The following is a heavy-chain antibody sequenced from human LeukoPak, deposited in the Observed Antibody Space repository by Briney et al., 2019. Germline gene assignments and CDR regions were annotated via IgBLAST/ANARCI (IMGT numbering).Heavy chain of an antibody. CDR3: AKDYDSGSYFFDY. CDR2: ISYDGSNK. Sequence: GGSLRLSCAASGFTFSSYGMHWVRQAPGKGLEWVAVISYDGSNKYYADFVKGRFTISRDNSKNTLYLQMNSLRTEDTAVYYCAKDYDSGSYFFDYWGQGTLVTVSS. V-gene: IGHV3-30*18. D-gene: IGHD3-10*01. CDR1: GFTFSSYG. J-gene: IGHJ4*02.